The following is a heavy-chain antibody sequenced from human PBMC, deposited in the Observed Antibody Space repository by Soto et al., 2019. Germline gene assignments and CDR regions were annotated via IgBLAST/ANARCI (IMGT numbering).Heavy chain of an antibody. J-gene: IGHJ4*02. Sequence: SETLSLTCAVYGGSFSGYYWSWIRQPPGKGLEWIGEINHSGSTNYNPSLKSRVTISEDTSKNQFSLKLSSVTAADTAVYYCARGRRYYFFWSGYHKYYCVYRGQGTLGTVST. CDR3: ARGRRYYFFWSGYHKYYCVY. CDR2: INHSGST. V-gene: IGHV4-34*01. CDR1: GGSFSGYY. D-gene: IGHD3-3*01.